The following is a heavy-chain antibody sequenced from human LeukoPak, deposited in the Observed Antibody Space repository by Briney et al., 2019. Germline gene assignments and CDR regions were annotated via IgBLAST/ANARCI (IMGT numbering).Heavy chain of an antibody. Sequence: TSSETLSLTCTVSGGSISSYYWSWIRQPPGKGLEWIGYIYYSGSTKYNPSLKSRVTISVDASKTQFSLKLNSVTAADTAVYYCARGSRELYYCDYWGQGTLVTVSS. J-gene: IGHJ4*02. V-gene: IGHV4-59*01. CDR2: IYYSGST. CDR3: ARGSRELYYCDY. CDR1: GGSISSYY. D-gene: IGHD1-7*01.